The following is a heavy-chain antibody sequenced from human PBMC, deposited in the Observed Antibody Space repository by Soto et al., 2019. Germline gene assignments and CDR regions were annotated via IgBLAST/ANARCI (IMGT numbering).Heavy chain of an antibody. V-gene: IGHV1-69*06. CDR3: ARGISRNHYSGMDV. J-gene: IGHJ6*02. Sequence: QVPLVQSGAEVKKPGSSVKVSCKASGGTFSSYRINWVRQAPGQVLEWVGGIVPIYRTADYARKFQGWVTMTRDTSTSTAYMELSRLRPDDTAVYYCARGISRNHYSGMDVWGQGTTVTVSS. CDR1: GGTFSSYR. CDR2: IVPIYRTA.